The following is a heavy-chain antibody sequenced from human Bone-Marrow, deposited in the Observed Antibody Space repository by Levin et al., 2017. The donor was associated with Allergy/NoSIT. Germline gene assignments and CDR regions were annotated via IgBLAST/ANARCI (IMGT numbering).Heavy chain of an antibody. J-gene: IGHJ5*02. CDR2: VSSSGLTT. CDR1: GFNFSTYA. V-gene: IGHV3-23*01. D-gene: IGHD1-26*01. Sequence: GESLKISCTVSGFNFSTYAMTWVRQAPGKGLEWVSVVSSSGLTTYYADSVKGRFTISRDNSKNTLYLQTDSLRAEDTAIYYCAKGGRGSWLDPWGQGTPVTVSS. CDR3: AKGGRGSWLDP.